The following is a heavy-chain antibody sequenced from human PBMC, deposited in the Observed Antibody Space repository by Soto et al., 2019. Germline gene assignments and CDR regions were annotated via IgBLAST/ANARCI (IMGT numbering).Heavy chain of an antibody. CDR3: AKGGSRCSSTSCYYYFAS. V-gene: IGHV3-23*01. J-gene: IGHJ4*02. D-gene: IGHD2-2*01. CDR1: GFTFSRYD. Sequence: GGSLRLSCAASGFTFSRYDMSWFGQAPGKGLEWVSSTSASGGSTYYAGSVKGRFTISRDNSKNTLYLQMNSLRAEDTAVYYCAKGGSRCSSTSCYYYFASWGQGTLVTVSS. CDR2: TSASGGST.